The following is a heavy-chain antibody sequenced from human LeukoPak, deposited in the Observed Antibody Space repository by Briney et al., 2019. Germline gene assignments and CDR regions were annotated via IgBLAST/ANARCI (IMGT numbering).Heavy chain of an antibody. CDR3: ARESYSSSPVRGGTGWVDP. CDR1: GGTFSSYA. V-gene: IGHV1-69*04. CDR2: IIPILGIA. J-gene: IGHJ5*02. D-gene: IGHD6-6*01. Sequence: SVKVSCKASGGTFSSYAISWVRQAPGQGLEWMGRIIPILGIANYAQKFQGRVTITTDESTSTAYMELSSLRSEDTAVYYCARESYSSSPVRGGTGWVDPWGQGTLVTVSS.